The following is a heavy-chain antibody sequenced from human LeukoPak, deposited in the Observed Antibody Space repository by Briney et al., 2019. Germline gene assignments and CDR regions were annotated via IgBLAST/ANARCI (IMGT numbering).Heavy chain of an antibody. J-gene: IGHJ4*02. V-gene: IGHV3-21*01. CDR2: IVGSSST. CDR3: VRIGTGSSRDY. Sequence: GGSLRLSCAASGFTFSNFAMTWVRQAPGKGLEWVSSIVGSSSTYYADSLKGRFTISRDNAKNSLYLQMNSLRAEDTAVYYCVRIGTGSSRDYWGQGTLVTVSS. D-gene: IGHD1/OR15-1a*01. CDR1: GFTFSNFA.